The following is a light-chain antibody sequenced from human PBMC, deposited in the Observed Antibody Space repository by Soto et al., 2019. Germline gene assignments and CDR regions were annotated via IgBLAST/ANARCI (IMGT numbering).Light chain of an antibody. V-gene: IGKV3-15*01. CDR1: QSISDT. CDR2: GAS. J-gene: IGKJ5*01. Sequence: EIVMTQSPATLSVSPGGRATLSCRASQSISDTLAWYQQKPGQAPRLLIHGASTRATGFPGRFSGSGSGTDFTLEISRVETDDVGIYYCMQSTQLPPTFGQGTRLET. CDR3: MQSTQLPPT.